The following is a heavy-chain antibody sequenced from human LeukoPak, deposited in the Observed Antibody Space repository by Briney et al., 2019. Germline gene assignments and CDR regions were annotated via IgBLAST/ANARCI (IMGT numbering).Heavy chain of an antibody. CDR3: AKDRNYDILTGYSPFDY. D-gene: IGHD3-9*01. Sequence: GGSLRLSCAASGFSFSSYRMNWVRQAPGKGLEWVSAISGGGGSTYYADSVKGRFTISRDNSKNTLYLQMNSLRAEDTAVYYCAKDRNYDILTGYSPFDYWGQGTLVTVSS. V-gene: IGHV3-23*01. CDR2: ISGGGGST. J-gene: IGHJ4*02. CDR1: GFSFSSYR.